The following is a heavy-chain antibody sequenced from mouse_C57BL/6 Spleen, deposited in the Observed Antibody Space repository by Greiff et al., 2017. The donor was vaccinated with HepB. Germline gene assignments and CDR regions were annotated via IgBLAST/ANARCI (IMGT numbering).Heavy chain of an antibody. CDR2: ISDGGSYT. J-gene: IGHJ2*01. V-gene: IGHV5-4*01. CDR3: ARVKGTNWADY. Sequence: EVQLLQSGGGLVKPGGSLKLSCAASGFTFSSYAMSWVRQTPEKSLEWVATISDGGSYTYYQDNVKGRVTISRDKAKNKLYMQIRQLKSEDTAMYSCARVKGTNWADYWGQGTTLTVSS. CDR1: GFTFSSYA. D-gene: IGHD4-1*01.